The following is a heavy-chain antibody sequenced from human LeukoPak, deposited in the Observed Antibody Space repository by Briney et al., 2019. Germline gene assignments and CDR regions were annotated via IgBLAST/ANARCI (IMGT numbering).Heavy chain of an antibody. Sequence: PSETLSLTCTVSGGSISSGGYSWSWIRQPPGKGLEWIGYIYHSGSTYYNPSLKSRVTISVDRSKNQFSLKLSSVTAADTAVYHCARSYDSSGYSQYYFDYWGQGTLVTVSS. CDR3: ARSYDSSGYSQYYFDY. CDR2: IYHSGST. CDR1: GGSISSGGYS. D-gene: IGHD3-22*01. V-gene: IGHV4-30-2*01. J-gene: IGHJ4*02.